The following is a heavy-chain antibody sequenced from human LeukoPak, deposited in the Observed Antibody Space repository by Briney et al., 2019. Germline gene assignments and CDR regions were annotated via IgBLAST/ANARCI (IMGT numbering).Heavy chain of an antibody. Sequence: PSETLSLTCTVSGDSISSGDYYWSWIRQPAGKGLEWIGRISSSGSTNYNPSLKSRVTISVDTSKNQFSLKLSSVTAADTAVYFCARGPYSYDSSGAFDIWGQGTMVTVS. J-gene: IGHJ3*02. CDR1: GDSISSGDYY. CDR3: ARGPYSYDSSGAFDI. V-gene: IGHV4-61*02. CDR2: ISSSGST. D-gene: IGHD3-22*01.